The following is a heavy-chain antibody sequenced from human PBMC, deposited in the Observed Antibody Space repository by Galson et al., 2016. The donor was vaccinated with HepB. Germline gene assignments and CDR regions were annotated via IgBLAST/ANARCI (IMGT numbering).Heavy chain of an antibody. CDR3: GKHGGFDY. CDR1: GFTFNSYW. CDR2: ITASGATT. J-gene: IGHJ4*02. Sequence: SLRLSCAASGFTFNSYWMHRVRQTPGRGLEWVSGITASGATTHYADSVKGRFTISRDNSKNTLYLYMNSLRAEDTAVYYCGKHGGFDYWGQGALVTVSS. V-gene: IGHV3-23*01. D-gene: IGHD3-16*01.